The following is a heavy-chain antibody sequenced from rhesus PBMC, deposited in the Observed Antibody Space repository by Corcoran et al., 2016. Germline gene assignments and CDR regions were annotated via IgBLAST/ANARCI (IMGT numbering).Heavy chain of an antibody. J-gene: IGHJ4*01. V-gene: IGHV4-106*01. CDR3: ARGDSSGWSPSFDY. D-gene: IGHD6S26*01. Sequence: QVQLQESGPGLVKPSETLSLTCAVSGGSISDDYYWSWIRQPPGKGLAWIGYIYGSGGGTNYNPSLKTRVTISIATSKNQFSLKLSSVTAADTAVYYCARGDSSGWSPSFDYWGQGVLVTVSS. CDR2: IYGSGGGT. CDR1: GGSISDDYY.